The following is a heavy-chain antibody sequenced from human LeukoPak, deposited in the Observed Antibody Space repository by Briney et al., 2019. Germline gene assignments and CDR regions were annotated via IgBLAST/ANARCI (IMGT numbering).Heavy chain of an antibody. CDR1: GVSISSYY. CDR2: ISDTGTT. D-gene: IGHD3-22*01. V-gene: IGHV4-59*01. CDR3: VTGYYEPFEK. Sequence: SETLSLTCTVSGVSISSYYWNWIRQSPGKGPEWIGCISDTGTTKYNPAFKSRVTISVDTSKNQFSLKLTSVAAADTAVYFCVTGYYEPFEKWGQGTLVSVSS. J-gene: IGHJ4*02.